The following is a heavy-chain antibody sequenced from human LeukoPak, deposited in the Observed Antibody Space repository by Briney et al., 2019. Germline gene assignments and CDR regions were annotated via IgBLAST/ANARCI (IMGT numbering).Heavy chain of an antibody. CDR3: AREGRTAMVTAYYFDY. J-gene: IGHJ4*02. V-gene: IGHV1-69*13. CDR1: GYTFTSYG. CDR2: IIPIFGTA. D-gene: IGHD5-18*01. Sequence: ASVKVPCKASGYTFTSYGISWVRQAPGQGLEWMGGIIPIFGTANYAQKFQGRVTITADESTSTAYMELSSLRSEDTAVYYCAREGRTAMVTAYYFDYWGQGTLVTVSS.